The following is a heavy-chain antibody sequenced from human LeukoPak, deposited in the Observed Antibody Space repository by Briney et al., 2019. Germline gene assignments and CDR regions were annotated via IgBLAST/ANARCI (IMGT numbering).Heavy chain of an antibody. V-gene: IGHV4-30-2*05. Sequence: PSETLSLTCTVSGDSISSGDYYWNWIRQPPGKGLEWVGSIFHSGSTYYNPSLKSRVTISVDTSKNQFSLKLSSVTAADTAVYYCARASGSGSPRNWFDPWGQGTLVTVSS. J-gene: IGHJ5*02. D-gene: IGHD3-10*01. CDR1: GDSISSGDYY. CDR3: ARASGSGSPRNWFDP. CDR2: IFHSGST.